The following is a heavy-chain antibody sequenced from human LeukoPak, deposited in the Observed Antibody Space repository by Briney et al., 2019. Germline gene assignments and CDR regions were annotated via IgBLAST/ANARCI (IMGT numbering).Heavy chain of an antibody. J-gene: IGHJ5*02. CDR2: ISGTGFTT. D-gene: IGHD6-19*01. Sequence: PGGSLRLSCAASGFTFNSYAMNWVRQAPGMGLEWVSTISGTGFTTYYAESLKGRFTISRDNSRDTLYLQMNSLRAEDTAVYYCARGGGIAVLGWLDPWGQGTLVIVSS. CDR1: GFTFNSYA. V-gene: IGHV3-23*01. CDR3: ARGGGIAVLGWLDP.